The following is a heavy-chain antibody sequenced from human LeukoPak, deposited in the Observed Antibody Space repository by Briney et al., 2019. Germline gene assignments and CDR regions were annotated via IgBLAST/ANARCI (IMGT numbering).Heavy chain of an antibody. J-gene: IGHJ4*02. CDR1: GFTFSHYW. Sequence: GGSLRLSCAVSGFTFSHYWMSWVRQAPGKGLEWVANIKPDGSDTYYMDSVEGRFTISRDNAMSSLYLQMNCLRAEDTAVYYCARVGYNNYDLDFWGQGTLVTVSS. CDR2: IKPDGSDT. V-gene: IGHV3-7*01. CDR3: ARVGYNNYDLDF. D-gene: IGHD3-3*01.